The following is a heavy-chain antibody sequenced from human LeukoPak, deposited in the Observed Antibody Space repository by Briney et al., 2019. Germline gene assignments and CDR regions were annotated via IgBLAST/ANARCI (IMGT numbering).Heavy chain of an antibody. CDR2: INHSGST. CDR1: GGSFSGYY. J-gene: IGHJ5*02. Sequence: PSETLSLTCAVYGGSFSGYYWSWIRQPPGKGLEWIGEINHSGSTNYNPSLKSRVTISVDTSKNQFSLKLSSVTAADTAVYYCARGAPPTWRRRGWFDPWGQEPWSPSPQ. CDR3: ARGAPPTWRRRGWFDP. V-gene: IGHV4-34*01.